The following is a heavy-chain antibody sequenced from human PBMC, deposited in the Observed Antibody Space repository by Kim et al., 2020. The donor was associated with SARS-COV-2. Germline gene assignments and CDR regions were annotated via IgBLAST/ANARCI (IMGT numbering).Heavy chain of an antibody. Sequence: GGSLRLSCAASGFTFSSYGMHWVRQAPGKGLEWVAVISYDGSNKYYADSVKGRFTISRDNSKNTLYLQMNSLRAEDTAVYYCAKNFGQWLVRFFFDYWG. J-gene: IGHJ4*01. CDR3: AKNFGQWLVRFFFDY. V-gene: IGHV3-30*18. CDR1: GFTFSSYG. CDR2: ISYDGSNK. D-gene: IGHD6-19*01.